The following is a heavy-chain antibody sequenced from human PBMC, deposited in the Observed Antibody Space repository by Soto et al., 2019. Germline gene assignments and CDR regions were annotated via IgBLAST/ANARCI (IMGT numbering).Heavy chain of an antibody. CDR3: AITSFGTEGYSSFDY. Sequence: QLQLQESGPGLVKPSETLSLTCTVSGGSISSSSYYWGWIRQPPGKGLAWIGSIYYSGSTYYNPSLKSRVTISVDTSKNPFSLKLSSVTAADTAVYYCAITSFGTEGYSSFDYWGQGTLVTVSS. CDR2: IYYSGST. D-gene: IGHD6-13*01. CDR1: GGSISSSSYY. J-gene: IGHJ4*02. V-gene: IGHV4-39*01.